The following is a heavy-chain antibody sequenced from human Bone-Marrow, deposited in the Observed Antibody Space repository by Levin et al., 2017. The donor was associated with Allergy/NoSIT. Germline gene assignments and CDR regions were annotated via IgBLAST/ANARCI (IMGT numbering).Heavy chain of an antibody. V-gene: IGHV3-23*01. Sequence: GGSLRLSCAASGFTFSSYAMSWVRQAPGKGLEWVSAISGSGGSTYYADSVKGRFTISRDNSKNTLYLQMNSLRAEDTAVYYCAKDQGYYYDSSGYYSVAAFDIWGQGTMVTVSS. CDR2: ISGSGGST. J-gene: IGHJ3*02. CDR1: GFTFSSYA. CDR3: AKDQGYYYDSSGYYSVAAFDI. D-gene: IGHD3-22*01.